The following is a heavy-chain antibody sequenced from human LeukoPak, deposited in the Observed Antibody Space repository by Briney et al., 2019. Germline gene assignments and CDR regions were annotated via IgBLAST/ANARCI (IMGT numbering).Heavy chain of an antibody. J-gene: IGHJ3*01. CDR3: VRGFNSFDL. Sequence: GGSLRLSCAASGFAFSQFTVHWVRQAPGKGLEWVGRSRNKANGYTTVYAASVRGRFTVSRDESNSLFFLQMNSLKTEDTAVYYCVRGFNSFDLWGQGTLVTVSS. V-gene: IGHV3-72*01. CDR2: SRNKANGYTT. CDR1: GFAFSQFT.